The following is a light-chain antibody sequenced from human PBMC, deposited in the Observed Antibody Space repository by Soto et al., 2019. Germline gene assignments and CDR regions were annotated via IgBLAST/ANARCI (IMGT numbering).Light chain of an antibody. J-gene: IGKJ4*01. CDR2: NAS. CDR1: QTISTY. CDR3: QQTYSDIS. Sequence: DIQMTQSPSSLSPSVGDRVTITCQASQTISTYLLWYHQKPGRAPNLLIYNASTLHSGVPSKFSGSGSGTDFTLTISGLQPEDFATYHCQQTYSDISFGGGTKVE. V-gene: IGKV1-39*01.